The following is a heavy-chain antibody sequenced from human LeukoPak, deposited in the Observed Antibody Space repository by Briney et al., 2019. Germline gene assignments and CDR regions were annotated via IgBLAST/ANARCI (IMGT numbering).Heavy chain of an antibody. CDR2: ISGFNT. D-gene: IGHD4/OR15-4a*01. CDR3: ASDNYIEYYFDY. J-gene: IGHJ4*02. V-gene: IGHV3-23*01. CDR1: GFAFSNYA. Sequence: SGGSLRLSCTTSGFAFSNYAMNWVRQAPGKGPEWVSGISGFNTYYADSVKGRFTIFRDNSKNVLYLQMNSLRAEDTAVYYCASDNYIEYYFDYWGQGTLVTVSS.